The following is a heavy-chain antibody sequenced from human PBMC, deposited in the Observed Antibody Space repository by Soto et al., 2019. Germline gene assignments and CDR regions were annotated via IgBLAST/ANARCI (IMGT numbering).Heavy chain of an antibody. CDR1: GFTFGDYA. CDR2: IRSKAYGGTT. CDR3: TRDPNILTGYYIPPGY. J-gene: IGHJ4*02. D-gene: IGHD3-9*01. V-gene: IGHV3-49*03. Sequence: PGGSLRLSCTASGFTFGDYAMSWFRQAPGKGLEWVGFIRSKAYGGTTEYAASVKGRFTISRDDSKSIAYLQMNSLKTEDTAVYYCTRDPNILTGYYIPPGYWGQGTRVTVSS.